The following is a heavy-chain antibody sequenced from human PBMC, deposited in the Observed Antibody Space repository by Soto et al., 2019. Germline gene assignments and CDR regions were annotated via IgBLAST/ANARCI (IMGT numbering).Heavy chain of an antibody. CDR1: GYTFTSYA. Sequence: ASVKVSCKTSGYTFTSYAMHWVRQAPGQRLEWMGWINAGNGNTKYSQKFQDRVTISRDTSAGTAYMELSSLRYEDTAFYYCARERISMVRGAPFYWGQGTLVTVSS. CDR3: ARERISMVRGAPFY. J-gene: IGHJ4*02. CDR2: INAGNGNT. V-gene: IGHV1-3*01. D-gene: IGHD3-10*01.